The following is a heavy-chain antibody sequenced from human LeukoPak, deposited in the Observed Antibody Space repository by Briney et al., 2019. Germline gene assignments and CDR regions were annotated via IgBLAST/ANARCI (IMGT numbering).Heavy chain of an antibody. Sequence: PGGSLRLSCAASGFTFSNYGMHWVRQAPGKGLEWVAFIRYDGNNKYYADSVKGRFTISRDNSKNTLYLQMNSLRAEDTAVFYCAKDRGSGSSRYFDYWGQGTLVTVSS. J-gene: IGHJ4*02. CDR3: AKDRGSGSSRYFDY. CDR2: IRYDGNNK. D-gene: IGHD6-6*01. CDR1: GFTFSNYG. V-gene: IGHV3-30*02.